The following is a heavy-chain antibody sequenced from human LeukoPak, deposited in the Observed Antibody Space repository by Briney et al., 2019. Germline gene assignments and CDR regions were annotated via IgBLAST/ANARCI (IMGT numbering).Heavy chain of an antibody. CDR3: ARDYGDYRLDY. Sequence: ASVTVSFKASGYTFTSYGISWVRQAPGQGLEWMGWISAYNGNTNYAQKPQGRVTMTTDTSTSTAYMELRSLRSDDTAVYYCARDYGDYRLDYWGQGTLVTVSS. D-gene: IGHD4-17*01. J-gene: IGHJ4*02. CDR1: GYTFTSYG. CDR2: ISAYNGNT. V-gene: IGHV1-18*01.